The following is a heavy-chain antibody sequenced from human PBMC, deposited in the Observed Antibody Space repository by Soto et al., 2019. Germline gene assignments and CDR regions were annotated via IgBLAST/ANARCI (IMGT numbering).Heavy chain of an antibody. CDR2: ISTTTNRA. CDR1: GFIFSDYY. V-gene: IGHV3-11*06. Sequence: QVQLVESGGGLVKPGGCLRLKCAVSGFIFSDYYMSWMRQAPGKGLEWVGYISTTTNRATYAGSVRGRFTISRDDAKNSLYLEMTTLRAEDTAMYFCATIKSSSWYDSEYWGQGTLVTVSP. J-gene: IGHJ4*02. CDR3: ATIKSSSWYDSEY. D-gene: IGHD6-13*01.